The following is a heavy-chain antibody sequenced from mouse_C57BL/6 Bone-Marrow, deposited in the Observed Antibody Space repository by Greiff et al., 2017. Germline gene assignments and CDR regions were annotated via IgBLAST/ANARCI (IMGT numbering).Heavy chain of an antibody. J-gene: IGHJ2*01. V-gene: IGHV2-2*01. CDR3: ARGGLLRLDY. CDR2: IWSGGST. D-gene: IGHD2-3*01. Sequence: VKLVESGPGLVQPSQSLSITCTVSGFSLTSYGVHWVRQSPGKGLEWLGVIWSGGSTDYNAAFISRLSISKDNSKSQVFFKMNSLQADDTAIYYCARGGLLRLDYWGQGTTLTVSS. CDR1: GFSLTSYG.